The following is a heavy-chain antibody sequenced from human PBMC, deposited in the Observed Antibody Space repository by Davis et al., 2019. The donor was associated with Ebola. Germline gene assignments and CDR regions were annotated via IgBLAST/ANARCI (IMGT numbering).Heavy chain of an antibody. CDR1: GGSISSGSYY. J-gene: IGHJ6*03. CDR2: IYTSGST. V-gene: IGHV4-61*09. Sequence: PSETLSLTCTVSGGSISSGSYYWSWIRQPAGKGLEWIGHIYTSGSTNYNPSLQSRVTMSVDTSKNQFSLKLTSVTAADTAVYYCARGDYYYYYYMDVWGKGTTVTVSS. CDR3: ARGDYYYYYYMDV.